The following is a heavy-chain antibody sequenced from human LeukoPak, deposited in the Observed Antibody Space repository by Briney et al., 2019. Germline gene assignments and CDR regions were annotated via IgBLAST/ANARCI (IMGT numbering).Heavy chain of an antibody. CDR2: ISSSSSYI. J-gene: IGHJ3*02. V-gene: IGHV3-21*01. Sequence: GGSLRLSCAASGFTFSSYSMNWVRQAPGKGLEWVSSISSSSSYIYYADSVKGRSTISRDNAKNSLYLQMNSLRAEDTAVYYCARGSYSSSWSHGFDIWGQGTMVTVSS. CDR3: ARGSYSSSWSHGFDI. D-gene: IGHD6-13*01. CDR1: GFTFSSYS.